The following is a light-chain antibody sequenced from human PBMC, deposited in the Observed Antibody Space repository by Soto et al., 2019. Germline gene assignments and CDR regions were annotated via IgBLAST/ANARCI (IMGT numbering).Light chain of an antibody. V-gene: IGKV1-39*01. Sequence: DIQMTQSPSSLSASVGDRVTITCRASQTISNYLNWYQQGPGKAPKILIYAASSLQSGVPSRFSGSGSGTDFTLTISSLQPEDFATYYCQQSYSTPYTFGQGTNLEIK. CDR1: QTISNY. J-gene: IGKJ2*01. CDR3: QQSYSTPYT. CDR2: AAS.